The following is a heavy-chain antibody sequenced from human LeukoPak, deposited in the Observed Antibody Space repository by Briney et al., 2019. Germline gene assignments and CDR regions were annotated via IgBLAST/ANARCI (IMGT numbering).Heavy chain of an antibody. CDR1: GYTFTGYC. J-gene: IGHJ4*02. CDR3: VNYYDSSGYLY. CDR2: INPNSGGT. D-gene: IGHD3-22*01. V-gene: IGHV1-2*06. Sequence: ASVKVSCKASGYTFTGYCMHWVRQAPGQGLEWMGRINPNSGGTNYAQKFQGRVTMTRDTSISTAYMELSRLRSDDTAVYYCVNYYDSSGYLYWGQGTLVTVSS.